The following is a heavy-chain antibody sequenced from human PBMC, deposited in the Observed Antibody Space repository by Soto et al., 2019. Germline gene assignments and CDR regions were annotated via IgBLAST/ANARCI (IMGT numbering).Heavy chain of an antibody. V-gene: IGHV4-34*01. Sequence: SETLSLTCAVYGGSFSGYYWSWIRQPPGKGLEWIGEINHSGSTNYNPSLKSRVTISVDTSKNQFSLKLSSVTAADTAVYYCARADPYYYDSSGYSSSGAFDIWGQGTMVTVSS. CDR3: ARADPYYYDSSGYSSSGAFDI. D-gene: IGHD3-22*01. J-gene: IGHJ3*02. CDR1: GGSFSGYY. CDR2: INHSGST.